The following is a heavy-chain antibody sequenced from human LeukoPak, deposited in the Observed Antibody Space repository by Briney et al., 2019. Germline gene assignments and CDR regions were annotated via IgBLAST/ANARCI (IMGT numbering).Heavy chain of an antibody. V-gene: IGHV3-20*04. Sequence: GPGGSLRLSCAASGFTFDDYGMSWVRQAPGKGLEWVSGINWNGGSTGYADSVKGRFTISRDNAKNSLYLQMNSLRAEDRTVYYCARGVRIAVAGYIDYWGQGTLVTVSS. CDR2: INWNGGST. J-gene: IGHJ4*02. CDR3: ARGVRIAVAGYIDY. D-gene: IGHD6-19*01. CDR1: GFTFDDYG.